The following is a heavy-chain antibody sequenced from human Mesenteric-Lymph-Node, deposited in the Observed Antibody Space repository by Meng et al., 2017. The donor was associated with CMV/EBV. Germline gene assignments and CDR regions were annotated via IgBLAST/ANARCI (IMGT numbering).Heavy chain of an antibody. V-gene: IGHV3-21*04. D-gene: IGHD2-2*01. CDR1: GFSFSTYT. J-gene: IGHJ5*02. Sequence: GESLKISCAASGFSFSTYTMNWVRQAPGKGLEWVSSISNSGTYIYYADSVKGRFTISRDNAKNSLYLQMNSLRAEDTAVYYCAKGKGYQLLLPGVFDPWGQGTLVTVSS. CDR3: AKGKGYQLLLPGVFDP. CDR2: ISNSGTYI.